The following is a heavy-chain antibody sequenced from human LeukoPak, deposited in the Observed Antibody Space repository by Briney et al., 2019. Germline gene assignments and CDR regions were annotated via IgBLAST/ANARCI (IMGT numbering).Heavy chain of an antibody. CDR3: ARHEGDWAAAGRF. CDR1: GDSVSSNSAA. J-gene: IGHJ4*02. V-gene: IGHV6-1*01. D-gene: IGHD6-13*01. Sequence: SQTLSLTCAISGDSVSSNSAAWNWIRQSPSRGLEWLGRTYYRSKWNNDYAISVKSRITINPDTSKNQFSLQLNSVTAADTAVYYCARHEGDWAAAGRFWGQGTLVTVSS. CDR2: TYYRSKWNN.